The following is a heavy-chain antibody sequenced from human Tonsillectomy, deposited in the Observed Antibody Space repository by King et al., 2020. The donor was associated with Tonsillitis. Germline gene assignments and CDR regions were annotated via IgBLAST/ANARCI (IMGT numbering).Heavy chain of an antibody. CDR3: ARVIAGVRRYNWFDP. CDR2: VDDSGST. CDR1: GGFISSYY. Sequence: QMQLQESGPGLVKPSETLSLTCTVSGGFISSYYWSWIRQSPEKGLEWIGHVDDSGSTNYNPSLKSRVTISLDTSKDQFSLKLSSVTAADTAVYYCARVIAGVRRYNWFDPWGQGTLVTVSS. V-gene: IGHV4-59*01. J-gene: IGHJ5*02. D-gene: IGHD3-10*01.